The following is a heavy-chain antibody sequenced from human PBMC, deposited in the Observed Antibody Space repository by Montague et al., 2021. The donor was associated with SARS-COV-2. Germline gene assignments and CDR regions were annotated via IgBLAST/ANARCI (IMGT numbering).Heavy chain of an antibody. Sequence: SLRLSCAASGFTFNSYPMHWVRQAPGKGLEWVAVISYEGSNKNYLDSVRGRFTISRDNSKNTLYLQMDSLSPEDTAVYYCARDRSLINMGDHFDYWGQGTLVTVSS. J-gene: IGHJ4*02. CDR1: GFTFNSYP. D-gene: IGHD3-10*01. CDR2: ISYEGSNK. V-gene: IGHV3-30*04. CDR3: ARDRSLINMGDHFDY.